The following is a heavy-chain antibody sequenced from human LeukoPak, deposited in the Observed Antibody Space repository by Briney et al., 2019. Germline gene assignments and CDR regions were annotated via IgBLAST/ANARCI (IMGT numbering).Heavy chain of an antibody. CDR1: GFTVSSNY. J-gene: IGHJ6*02. CDR2: IYSGGST. D-gene: IGHD3-22*01. Sequence: GGSLRLSCAASGFTVSSNYMSWVRQAPGKGLEWVSVIYSGGSTYYADSVKGRFTISRGNSKNTLYLQMNSLRPEDTAVYYCARDDVTYYYDSSGFGALYYYYGMDVWGQGTTVTVSS. V-gene: IGHV3-53*01. CDR3: ARDDVTYYYDSSGFGALYYYYGMDV.